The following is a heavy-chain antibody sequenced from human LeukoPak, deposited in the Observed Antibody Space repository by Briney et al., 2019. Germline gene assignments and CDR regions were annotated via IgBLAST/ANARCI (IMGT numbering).Heavy chain of an antibody. CDR2: ISAYNGNT. Sequence: EASVKVSCKASGYTFTSYGISWVRQAPGQGLEWMGWISAYNGNTNSAQKLKGRVTMTTDTFTSTAYMELRSLRSDDTAVYYCAIHWGYCTSTDCPRYYFDYWGQGTLVTVSS. V-gene: IGHV1-18*01. D-gene: IGHD2-2*01. CDR3: AIHWGYCTSTDCPRYYFDY. J-gene: IGHJ4*02. CDR1: GYTFTSYG.